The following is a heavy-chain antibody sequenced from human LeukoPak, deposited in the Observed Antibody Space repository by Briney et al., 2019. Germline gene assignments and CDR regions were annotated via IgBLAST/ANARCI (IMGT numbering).Heavy chain of an antibody. Sequence: PSETLSLTCAVYGGSFSGYYWSWLRQPPGKGLEWIGEINHSGSTNYNPFLKSRVTISVDTSKNQFSLKLSSVTAADTAVYYCATSTDIVVVPAARGYNWFDPWGQGTLVTVSS. CDR1: GGSFSGYY. D-gene: IGHD2-2*01. CDR2: INHSGST. CDR3: ATSTDIVVVPAARGYNWFDP. V-gene: IGHV4-34*01. J-gene: IGHJ5*02.